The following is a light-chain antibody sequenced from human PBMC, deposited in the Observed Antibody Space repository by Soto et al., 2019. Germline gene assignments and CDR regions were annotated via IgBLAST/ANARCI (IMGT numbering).Light chain of an antibody. CDR2: AAS. CDR1: QSINTF. Sequence: DIQMTQSPSSLSASIGDRVTISCRASQSINTFLNWYQHKPGKAPDLLIYAASSLQSEVPSRFSGSGSRTDFTLTINSLTVEDVATYYCQQSSSFPLTFGGGTRVEIK. CDR3: QQSSSFPLT. V-gene: IGKV1-39*01. J-gene: IGKJ4*01.